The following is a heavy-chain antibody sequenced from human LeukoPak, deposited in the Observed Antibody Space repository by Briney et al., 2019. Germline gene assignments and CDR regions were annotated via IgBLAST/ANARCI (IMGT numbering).Heavy chain of an antibody. J-gene: IGHJ3*02. V-gene: IGHV4-38-2*02. CDR3: ARSDSSGSLDASDI. D-gene: IGHD3-22*01. CDR1: GYSISSGYY. CDR2: IYHSGST. Sequence: SETLSLTCTVSGYSISSGYYWGWIRQPPGKGLEWIGSIYHSGSTYYNPSLKSRVTISVDTSKNQFSLKLSSVTAADTAVYYCARSDSSGSLDASDIWGQGTMVTVSS.